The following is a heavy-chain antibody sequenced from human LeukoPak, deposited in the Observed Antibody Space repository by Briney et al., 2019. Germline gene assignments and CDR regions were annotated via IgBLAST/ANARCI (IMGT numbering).Heavy chain of an antibody. V-gene: IGHV1-46*01. CDR2: ISPSGAST. Sequence: ASVKVSCKASGYTFTGYYLHWVRQAPGQGLEWMGMISPSGASTTYAQKFQGRVTMTRDTSTSTVYMELSSLRSEDTAVYYCARGGSRGPRDAFDIWGQGTMVTVSS. CDR1: GYTFTGYY. CDR3: ARGGSRGPRDAFDI. D-gene: IGHD6-13*01. J-gene: IGHJ3*02.